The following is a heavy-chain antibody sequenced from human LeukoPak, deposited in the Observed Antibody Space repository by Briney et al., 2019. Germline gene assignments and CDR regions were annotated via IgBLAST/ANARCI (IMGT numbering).Heavy chain of an antibody. CDR1: YFTFSAYS. D-gene: IGHD1-26*01. CDR2: ISSSSSAI. Sequence: GGSLRLSCAASYFTFSAYSMNWVRQAPGKGLEWVSYISSSSSAIFYADSVKGRFTISRDNSKNTLYLQMNSLRAEDTAVYYCATLDVGATVYWGQGTLVTVSS. CDR3: ATLDVGATVY. V-gene: IGHV3-48*01. J-gene: IGHJ4*02.